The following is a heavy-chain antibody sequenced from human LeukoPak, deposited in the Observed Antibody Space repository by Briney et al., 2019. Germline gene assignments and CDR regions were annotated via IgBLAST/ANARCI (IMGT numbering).Heavy chain of an antibody. D-gene: IGHD6-19*01. CDR3: ARDPSSSGWPYYFDY. J-gene: IGHJ4*02. CDR2: INYSGTT. Sequence: PSETLSLTCTVSGGSLSSYYWTWIRQPPGKGLEWIGYINYSGTTKYNPSLKSRVTISADTPKNQFSLKLSSVTAADTAVYYCARDPSSSGWPYYFDYWGQGTLVTVSS. CDR1: GGSLSSYY. V-gene: IGHV4-59*01.